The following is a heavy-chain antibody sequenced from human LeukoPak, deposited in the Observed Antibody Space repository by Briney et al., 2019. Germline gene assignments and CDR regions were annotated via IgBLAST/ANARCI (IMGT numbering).Heavy chain of an antibody. J-gene: IGHJ6*03. CDR2: ISYDGSNK. D-gene: IGHD2-2*02. V-gene: IGHV3-30*07. CDR3: AKAGREGYCSSTSCYMEYYYYMDV. CDR1: GFTFSSYA. Sequence: GGSLRLSCAASGFTFSSYAMHWVRQAPGKGLEWVAVISYDGSNKYYADSVKGRFTISRDNSKNSLYLQMNSLRAEDTAVYYCAKAGREGYCSSTSCYMEYYYYMDVWGKGTTVTVSS.